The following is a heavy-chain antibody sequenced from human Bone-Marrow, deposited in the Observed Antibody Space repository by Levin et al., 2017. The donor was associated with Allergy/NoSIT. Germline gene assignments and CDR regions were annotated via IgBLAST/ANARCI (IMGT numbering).Heavy chain of an antibody. CDR1: GFTFSIYW. V-gene: IGHV3-7*01. CDR3: ARDLGYYNSTTWYDLLDY. D-gene: IGHD2-2*01. CDR2: IKEDGSQI. J-gene: IGHJ4*02. Sequence: GESLKISCVASGFTFSIYWMTWVRQAPGKGLEWVANIKEDGSQINYVDSVRGRFTMSRDNSKNSVYLQMNGLRVEDTAVYYCARDLGYYNSTTWYDLLDYWGQGTLVTVSS.